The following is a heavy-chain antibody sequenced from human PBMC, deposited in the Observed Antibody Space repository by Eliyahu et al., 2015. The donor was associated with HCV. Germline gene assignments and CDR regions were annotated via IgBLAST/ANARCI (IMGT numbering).Heavy chain of an antibody. J-gene: IGHJ3*02. CDR2: IDPSDSYT. CDR3: ARRVFDM. CDR1: GYSFSNFW. Sequence: EVQLVXSGAEVKKPGESLRISCGGSGYSFSNFWINWVRQMPGKGLEWMGRIDPSDSYTNYSPSFQGRVTMSVDKSISTAYLQWSSLEASDTAIYYCARRVFDMWGHGTMVTVSS. V-gene: IGHV5-10-1*03.